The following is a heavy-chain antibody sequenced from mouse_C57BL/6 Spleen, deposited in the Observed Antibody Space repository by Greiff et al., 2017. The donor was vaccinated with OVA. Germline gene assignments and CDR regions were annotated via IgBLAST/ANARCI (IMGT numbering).Heavy chain of an antibody. CDR1: GYTFTSYW. D-gene: IGHD2-3*01. CDR2: IDPNSGGT. V-gene: IGHV1-72*01. J-gene: IGHJ4*01. Sequence: VQLQQPGAELVKPGASVKLSCKASGYTFTSYWMHWVKQRPGRGLEWIGRIDPNSGGTKYNEKFTSTATLTVDKPSSTAYMQLSSLTSEDSAVYYCARGGDDGYYDAMDYWGQGTSVTVSS. CDR3: ARGGDDGYYDAMDY.